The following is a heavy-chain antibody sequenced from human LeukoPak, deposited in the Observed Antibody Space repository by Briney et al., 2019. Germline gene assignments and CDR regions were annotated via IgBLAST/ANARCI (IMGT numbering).Heavy chain of an antibody. CDR1: GFTFSNYA. Sequence: GGSLRLSCAASGFTFSNYAMSWVRQAPGKGLEWVSAISGSGGSTFYADSVKGRFTISRDNSKSTLYLQMNSLRAEDTAVYYCSRGDSPIFPQLLDYWGQGTLVTVPS. CDR3: SRGDSPIFPQLLDY. J-gene: IGHJ4*02. D-gene: IGHD3-10*01. CDR2: ISGSGGST. V-gene: IGHV3-23*01.